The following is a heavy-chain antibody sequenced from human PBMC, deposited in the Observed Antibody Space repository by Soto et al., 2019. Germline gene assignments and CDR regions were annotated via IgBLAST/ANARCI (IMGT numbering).Heavy chain of an antibody. V-gene: IGHV3-33*01. CDR3: ARDRHSSSSGYFEY. Sequence: QVQLVESGGGVVQPGRSLRLSCAASGFTFSSYGMHWVRQAPGKGLEWVAVIWYDGNDKYYADFVKGRFTISRDNAKNTVSLKMNSLRAEDTAVYYCARDRHSSSSGYFEYWGQGTLVTVSS. CDR1: GFTFSSYG. CDR2: IWYDGNDK. J-gene: IGHJ4*02. D-gene: IGHD6-6*01.